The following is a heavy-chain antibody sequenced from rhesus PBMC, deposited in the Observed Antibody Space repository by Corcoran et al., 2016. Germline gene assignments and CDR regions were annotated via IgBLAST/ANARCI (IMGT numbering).Heavy chain of an antibody. J-gene: IGHJ4*01. CDR2: INPSNGNT. D-gene: IGHD2-15*01. CDR1: GYTFTSYY. Sequence: QVQLVQSGAEVKKPGTSVTLSCTASGYTFTSYYLNWVRKAPGHVLEWMGWINPSNGNTGYAQKFQGRVTMTRDTSTSTAYMELNSLRSEDTAVYYCARGNIVVVLTAPPFDYWGQGVLVTVSS. V-gene: IGHV1-200*01. CDR3: ARGNIVVVLTAPPFDY.